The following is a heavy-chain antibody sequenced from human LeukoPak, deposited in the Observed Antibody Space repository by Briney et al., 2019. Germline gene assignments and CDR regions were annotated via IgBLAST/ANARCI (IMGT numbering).Heavy chain of an antibody. J-gene: IGHJ4*02. CDR1: GYTFTSYA. V-gene: IGHV7-4-1*02. Sequence: ASVKVSCKASGYTFTSYAMNWVRQAPGQGLEWMGWINTNTGNPTYAQGFTGRFVFSLDTSVGTAYLQISSLKAEDTAVYYCARARMPRYCSSTSCYYDFWSGYEGPNYFDYWGQGTLVTVSS. CDR3: ARARMPRYCSSTSCYYDFWSGYEGPNYFDY. D-gene: IGHD2-2*01. CDR2: INTNTGNP.